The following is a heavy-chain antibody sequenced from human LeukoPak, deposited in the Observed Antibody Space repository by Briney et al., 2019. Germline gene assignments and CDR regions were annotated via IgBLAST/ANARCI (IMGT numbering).Heavy chain of an antibody. D-gene: IGHD3-3*01. CDR2: IYYSGST. V-gene: IGHV4-59*08. J-gene: IGHJ4*02. Sequence: PSETLSLTCTVSGGSISSYYWSWIRQPPGKGLEWIGYIYYSGSTNYNPSLKSRVTISVDTSKNQFSLKLSSVTAADTAVYYCARLSDFWSSDFDYWGQGTLVTVSS. CDR3: ARLSDFWSSDFDY. CDR1: GGSISSYY.